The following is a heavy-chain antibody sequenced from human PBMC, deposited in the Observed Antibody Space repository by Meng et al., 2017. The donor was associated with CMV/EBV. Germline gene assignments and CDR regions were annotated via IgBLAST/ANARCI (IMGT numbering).Heavy chain of an antibody. D-gene: IGHD3-3*01. CDR3: ARQYYDFWRGPFVLNYYGMDV. CDR2: ISSSSSYI. CDR1: GFTFSSYS. J-gene: IGHJ6*02. Sequence: GESLKISCAASGFTFSSYSMNWVRQAPGKGLEWVSSISSSSSYIYYADSVKGRFTISRDNAKNSLYLQMNSLRAEDTAVYYCARQYYDFWRGPFVLNYYGMDVWGQGTTVTVSS. V-gene: IGHV3-21*01.